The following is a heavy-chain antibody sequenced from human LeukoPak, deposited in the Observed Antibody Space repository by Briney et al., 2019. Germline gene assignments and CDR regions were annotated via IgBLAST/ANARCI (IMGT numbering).Heavy chain of an antibody. CDR2: IYYSGST. J-gene: IGHJ6*02. CDR1: GGSLSSGDYY. CDR3: ARDHDDTTVYYYYGMDV. Sequence: SETLSLTCTVSGGSLSSGDYYWGWIRQPPGNGLEWIGYIYYSGSTYYNPSLKSRFTISVDTAKNPFSLKLSAVTAADTAVYYCARDHDDTTVYYYYGMDVWGQGTTVTVSS. V-gene: IGHV4-30-4*01. D-gene: IGHD3-9*01.